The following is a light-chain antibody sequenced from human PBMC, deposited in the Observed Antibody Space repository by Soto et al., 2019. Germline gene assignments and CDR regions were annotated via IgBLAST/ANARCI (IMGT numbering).Light chain of an antibody. J-gene: IGKJ3*01. V-gene: IGKV1-33*01. CDR3: QQYDNLPLT. CDR1: QDINNC. CDR2: DAS. Sequence: DIQMSQTPSSRAASLGERITITFQASQDINNCLNWYHQKPGKAPKLLIYDASNLETGVPLRFSGSGSGTHFTLTISSLQPEDTATYYCQQYDNLPLTFGPGTKVDI.